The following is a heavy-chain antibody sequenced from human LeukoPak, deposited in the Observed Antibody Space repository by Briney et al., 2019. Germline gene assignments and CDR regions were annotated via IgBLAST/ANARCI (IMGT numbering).Heavy chain of an antibody. V-gene: IGHV3-7*01. J-gene: IGHJ4*02. CDR2: TKPDGSAE. CDR1: GFTFRNYW. D-gene: IGHD5-12*01. CDR3: ARYGGLNTNFDY. Sequence: PGGSLRLSCAASGFTFRNYWVGWVRQAPGKGLEWVANTKPDGSAEYYADSVRGRFTTSRDNANNLLYLQMNRLRAEDTAVYYCARYGGLNTNFDYWGQGTVVTVSS.